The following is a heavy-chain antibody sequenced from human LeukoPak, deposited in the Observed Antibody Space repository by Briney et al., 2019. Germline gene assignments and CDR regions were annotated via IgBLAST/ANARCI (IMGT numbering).Heavy chain of an antibody. D-gene: IGHD2-21*02. J-gene: IGHJ4*02. CDR3: AREVTGTSYFDY. Sequence: PGGSLRLSCAASGFTFRTYWMHWVRQAPGKGLVWVSRITSDGIGTSYADSVKGRFTISRDNAKNTLYLQMYSLRAEDTALYYCAREVTGTSYFDYWGQGTLVTVSS. CDR2: ITSDGIGT. V-gene: IGHV3-74*01. CDR1: GFTFRTYW.